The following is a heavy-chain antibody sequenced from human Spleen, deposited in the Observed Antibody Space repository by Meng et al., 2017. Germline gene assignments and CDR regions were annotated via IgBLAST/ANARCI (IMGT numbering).Heavy chain of an antibody. J-gene: IGHJ1*01. CDR2: IGHSGIT. CDR3: ARGGSIRGTLGYFQY. CDR1: GGSISTRGYY. D-gene: IGHD3-10*01. Sequence: QPQLQDSGPGLVKPSEALSLTCSVSGGSISTRGYYWGWIRQPPGKGLEWIGSIGHSGITYYTPSLKSRVTVSIDTSKSQFSLKLTSVTAADTAVYYCARGGSIRGTLGYFQYWGQGTLVTVSS. V-gene: IGHV4-39*07.